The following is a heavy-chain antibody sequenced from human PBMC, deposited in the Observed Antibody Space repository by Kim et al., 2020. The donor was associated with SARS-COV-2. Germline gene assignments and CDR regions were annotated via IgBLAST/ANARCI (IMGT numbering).Heavy chain of an antibody. J-gene: IGHJ5*02. D-gene: IGHD3-10*01. V-gene: IGHV4-34*01. CDR2: ST. Sequence: STNYNPSLKSRVTISVDTSKNQFSLNLGSVTAADTAVYYCARFYYGSGSTWGQGTLVTVSS. CDR3: ARFYYGSGST.